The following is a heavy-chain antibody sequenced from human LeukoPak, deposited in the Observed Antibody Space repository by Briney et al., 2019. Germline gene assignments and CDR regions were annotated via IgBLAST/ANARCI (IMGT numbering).Heavy chain of an antibody. D-gene: IGHD5-18*01. CDR3: ARDRDTAMPYYFDS. Sequence: SQTLSLTCTVSGGSISSGNYYWSWIRQPAGKTLEWIVRIHTSGSTNYNPSLKSRVSISIDTSKNQFSLKLGSVTAADTAVYYCARDRDTAMPYYFDSWGQGTLVTVSS. CDR2: IHTSGST. J-gene: IGHJ4*02. CDR1: GGSISSGNYY. V-gene: IGHV4-61*02.